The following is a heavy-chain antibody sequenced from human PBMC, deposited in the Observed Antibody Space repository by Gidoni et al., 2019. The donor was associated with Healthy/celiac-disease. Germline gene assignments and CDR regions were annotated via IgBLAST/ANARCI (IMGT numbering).Heavy chain of an antibody. Sequence: QMQLVKSGPEVKKPGTAVKVSCKESGLTFTSSAVQWVRPARGQRLEWIGWIVVGSGNTNYAQKFQERVTITRAMSTSTAYMELSSLRSEDTAVYYCAGQSSTSPFDYWGQGTLVTVSS. CDR3: AGQSSTSPFDY. V-gene: IGHV1-58*01. D-gene: IGHD2-2*01. CDR1: GLTFTSSA. CDR2: IVVGSGNT. J-gene: IGHJ4*02.